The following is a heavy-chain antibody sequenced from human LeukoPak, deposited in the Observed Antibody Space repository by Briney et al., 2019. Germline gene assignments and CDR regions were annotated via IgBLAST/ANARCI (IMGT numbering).Heavy chain of an antibody. Sequence: ASVKVSCKASGYTFTSYGISWVRQAPGQGLEWMGWISAYNGNTNYAQKLQGRVTMTTDTSTSTAYMELRSLRSDDTAVYYCARDAYYYGSGSYYGSDYWGQGTLVTVSS. CDR2: ISAYNGNT. D-gene: IGHD3-10*01. CDR3: ARDAYYYGSGSYYGSDY. J-gene: IGHJ4*02. CDR1: GYTFTSYG. V-gene: IGHV1-18*01.